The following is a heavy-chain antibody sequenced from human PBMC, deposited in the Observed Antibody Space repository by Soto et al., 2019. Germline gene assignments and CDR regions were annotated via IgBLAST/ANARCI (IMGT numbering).Heavy chain of an antibody. Sequence: QLHLVQSGAVVKKPGASVTVSCSASGYPVTAYYMHWVRQAPGRGLEWMGGINPATGAAKYTQTFQARVTLTRDTSTNTVFMELRGLTTEEPAVFYFSRGGGVGVAGSAAFDMWGQGTVVTVSS. J-gene: IGHJ3*02. V-gene: IGHV1-2*02. D-gene: IGHD3-3*01. CDR2: INPATGAA. CDR1: GYPVTAYY. CDR3: SRGGGVGVAGSAAFDM.